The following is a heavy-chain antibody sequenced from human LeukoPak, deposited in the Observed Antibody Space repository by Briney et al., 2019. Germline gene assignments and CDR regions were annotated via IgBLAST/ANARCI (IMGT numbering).Heavy chain of an antibody. V-gene: IGHV1-46*01. Sequence: ASVKVSCKASGYTFTSYYMHWVRQAPGQGLEWMGIINPSGGSTSYAQKFQGRVTMTRDMSTSTVYMELRSLRSDDTAMYYCATANNWNYALGYWGQGTLVTVSS. D-gene: IGHD1-7*01. CDR2: INPSGGST. J-gene: IGHJ4*02. CDR1: GYTFTSYY. CDR3: ATANNWNYALGY.